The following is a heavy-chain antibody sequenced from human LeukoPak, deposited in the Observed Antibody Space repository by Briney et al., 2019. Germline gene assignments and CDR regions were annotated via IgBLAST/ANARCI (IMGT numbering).Heavy chain of an antibody. D-gene: IGHD6-19*01. CDR2: IYYSGST. CDR3: ARDGYSSGLDY. V-gene: IGHV4-59*01. Sequence: SETLSLTCTVSGGSISGYYWSWIRQPPGKGLEWIGYIYYSGSTNYNPSLKSRVTISVDTSKNQFSLKLSSVTTADTAVYYCARDGYSSGLDYWGQGTLVTVSS. CDR1: GGSISGYY. J-gene: IGHJ4*02.